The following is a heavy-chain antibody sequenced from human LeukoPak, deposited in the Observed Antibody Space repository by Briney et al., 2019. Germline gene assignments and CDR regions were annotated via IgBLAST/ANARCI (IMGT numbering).Heavy chain of an antibody. Sequence: GGSLRLSCAASGFTFSDYYMSWIRQAPGKGLEWVSYISSSGSTIYYADSVKGRFTISRDNAKNSLYLQMNSLRAEDTAVYYCARDQGRTYYYDSSGYYPWFDYWGQGTLVTVSS. CDR2: ISSSGSTI. CDR3: ARDQGRTYYYDSSGYYPWFDY. V-gene: IGHV3-11*04. J-gene: IGHJ4*02. CDR1: GFTFSDYY. D-gene: IGHD3-22*01.